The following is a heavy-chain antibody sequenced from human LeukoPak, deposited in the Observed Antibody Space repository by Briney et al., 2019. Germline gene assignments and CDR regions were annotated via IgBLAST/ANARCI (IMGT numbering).Heavy chain of an antibody. Sequence: GGSLRLSCAASGFTFSSYWMSWVRQAPGKGLEWVANIKQDGSEKYYVDSVKGRFTITRDNAKNSLYLQMNSLRAEDTAVYYCARAIGSYYPYFDYWGQGTLVTVSS. CDR3: ARAIGSYYPYFDY. CDR1: GFTFSSYW. V-gene: IGHV3-7*01. D-gene: IGHD1-26*01. J-gene: IGHJ4*02. CDR2: IKQDGSEK.